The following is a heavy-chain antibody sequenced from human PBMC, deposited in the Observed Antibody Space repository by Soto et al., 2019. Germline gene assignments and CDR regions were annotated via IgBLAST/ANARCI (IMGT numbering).Heavy chain of an antibody. CDR1: GGTFGSDA. D-gene: IGHD3-22*01. J-gene: IGHJ5*02. V-gene: IGHV1-69*06. Sequence: SVKVSCKASGGTFGSDAITWVRQVPGQGLGWVGRIIPIFGTTNYAQNLQGRVTISADKSTLTSYMELHSLTSDDTALYYCARDRADSGYYTNWLDPWGQGTQVTVSS. CDR3: ARDRADSGYYTNWLDP. CDR2: IIPIFGTT.